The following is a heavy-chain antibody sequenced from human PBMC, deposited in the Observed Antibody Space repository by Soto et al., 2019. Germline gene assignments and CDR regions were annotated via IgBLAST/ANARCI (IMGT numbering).Heavy chain of an antibody. Sequence: QVQLVQSGAEVKKTGSSVKVSCKTSGGTFSTFGISWVQQAPGQGLEWMGGLIPFFGTAEYSQKFEDRITINADEPTNTAYMDLRSLTSEDTVIYYCARTAPMNAGDKYYYDFWGQGALVTVSS. CDR2: LIPFFGTA. D-gene: IGHD3-16*01. V-gene: IGHV1-69*01. CDR3: ARTAPMNAGDKYYYDF. J-gene: IGHJ4*02. CDR1: GGTFSTFG.